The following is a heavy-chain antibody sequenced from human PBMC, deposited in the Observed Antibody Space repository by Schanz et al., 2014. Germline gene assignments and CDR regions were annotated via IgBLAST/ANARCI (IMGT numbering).Heavy chain of an antibody. J-gene: IGHJ6*03. CDR2: ISANNGNT. D-gene: IGHD2-21*02. CDR1: GYTFTNYG. CDR3: ARTTCGKGNTCLGDCHYYPYMDV. Sequence: QVQLVQSGAEVKKPGASVGVSCKASGYTFTNYGVTWVRQAPGQGLEWMGCISANNGNTNYAQKFQGRVTMTTDTSTSAAYMELRSLRSDDTAVYYCARTTCGKGNTCLGDCHYYPYMDVWGNGTTVTVSS. V-gene: IGHV1-18*01.